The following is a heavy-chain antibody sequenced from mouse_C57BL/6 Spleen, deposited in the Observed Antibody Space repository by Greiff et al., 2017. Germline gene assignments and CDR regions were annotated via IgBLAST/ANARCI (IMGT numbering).Heavy chain of an antibody. J-gene: IGHJ1*03. CDR3: AGTLPLLRYFDV. V-gene: IGHV1-82*01. D-gene: IGHD1-1*01. Sequence: QVQLKQSGPELVKPGASVKISCKASGYAFSSSWLNWVKQRPGKGLEWIGRIYPGDGDTNYNGKFKGKATLTADKSSSTAYMQLSSLTSEDSAVYFCAGTLPLLRYFDVWGTGTTVTVSA. CDR2: IYPGDGDT. CDR1: GYAFSSSW.